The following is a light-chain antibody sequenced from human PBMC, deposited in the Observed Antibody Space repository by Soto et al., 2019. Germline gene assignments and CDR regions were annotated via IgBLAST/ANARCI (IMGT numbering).Light chain of an antibody. CDR2: GAS. V-gene: IGKV3-20*01. J-gene: IGKJ1*01. CDR3: QKYDTAPLT. CDR1: QTISSTY. Sequence: EIVLTQSPGTLSLSPGKRATLSCRASQTISSTYLAWYQQRPGQAPRLLIYGASSRATGIPDRFSGRGSGTDFALTISRLEPEDVATYYCQKYDTAPLTFGQGTKVEIK.